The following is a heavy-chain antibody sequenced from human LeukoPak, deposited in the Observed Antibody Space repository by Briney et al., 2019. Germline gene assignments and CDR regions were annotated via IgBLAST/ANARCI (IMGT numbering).Heavy chain of an antibody. D-gene: IGHD3-22*01. CDR3: AKDEQHKYYYDSSGYYGYDY. V-gene: IGHV3-23*01. J-gene: IGHJ4*02. CDR2: ISGSGGST. Sequence: GGSLRLSCAASGFTISSYAMSWVRQAPGKGLEWVSAISGSGGSTYYADSVKGRFTISRDNSKNSLYLQMNSLRAEDTAVYYCAKDEQHKYYYDSSGYYGYDYWGQGTLVTVSS. CDR1: GFTISSYA.